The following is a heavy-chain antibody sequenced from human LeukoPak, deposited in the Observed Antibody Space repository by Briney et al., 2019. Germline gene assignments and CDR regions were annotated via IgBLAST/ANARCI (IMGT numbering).Heavy chain of an antibody. CDR1: GFTFSSYS. V-gene: IGHV3-48*04. J-gene: IGHJ4*02. CDR2: ISSDGATT. Sequence: PGGSLRLSCAASGFTFSSYSMTWVRQAPGGGLQWVSYISSDGATTYYADSVKGRFTISRDNAKNSLYLQMNSLRAEDTAVYYCARDSSYSGRDDYWGQGTLVTVSS. CDR3: ARDSSYSGRDDY. D-gene: IGHD2-21*01.